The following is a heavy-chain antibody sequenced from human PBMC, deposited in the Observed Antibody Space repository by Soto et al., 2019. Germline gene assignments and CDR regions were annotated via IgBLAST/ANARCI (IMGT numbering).Heavy chain of an antibody. CDR2: IKQDGSET. CDR3: ARDWYCSSTSPGCYYYGMDV. Sequence: PGGSLRLSCGASGFTFSSYWRNWVRQAPGKGLEWVANIKQDGSETSYVDSVKGRFTISRDNAKNSLYLQMNSLRAEDTAVYYCARDWYCSSTSPGCYYYGMDVWGQGTTVTVSS. CDR1: GFTFSSYW. D-gene: IGHD2-2*01. J-gene: IGHJ6*02. V-gene: IGHV3-7*01.